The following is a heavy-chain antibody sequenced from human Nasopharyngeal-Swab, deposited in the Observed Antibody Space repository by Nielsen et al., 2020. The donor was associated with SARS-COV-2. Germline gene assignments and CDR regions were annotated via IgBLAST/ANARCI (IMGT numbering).Heavy chain of an antibody. Sequence: SETLSLTCTVSGGSVSSGSYYWSWIRQPPGKGLEWIGYIYYSGSTNYNPSLKSQVTISVDTSKNQFSLKLSSVTATDTAVYYCARDASNYGDYYYYYGMDVWGQGTTVTVSS. D-gene: IGHD4-11*01. CDR3: ARDASNYGDYYYYYGMDV. V-gene: IGHV4-61*01. J-gene: IGHJ6*02. CDR2: IYYSGST. CDR1: GGSVSSGSYY.